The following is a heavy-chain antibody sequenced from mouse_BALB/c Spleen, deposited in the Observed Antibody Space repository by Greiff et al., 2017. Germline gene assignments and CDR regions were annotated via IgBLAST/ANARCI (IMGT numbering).Heavy chain of an antibody. D-gene: IGHD2-9*01. J-gene: IGHJ1*01. CDR1: GYTFTNYW. CDR3: AKRGSYYGYDGAYWYFDV. CDR2: IYPGGGYT. Sequence: VQLQQSGAELVRPGTSVKISCKASGYTFTNYWLGWVKQRLGHGLEWIGDIYPGGGYTNYNEKFKGKATLTADTSSSTAYMQLSSLTSEDSAVYFCAKRGSYYGYDGAYWYFDVWGAGTTVTVSS. V-gene: IGHV1-63*02.